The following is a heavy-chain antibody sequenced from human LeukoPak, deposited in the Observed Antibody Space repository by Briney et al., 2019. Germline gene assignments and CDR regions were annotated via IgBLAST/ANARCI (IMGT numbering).Heavy chain of an antibody. CDR1: GYTFTGYY. Sequence: SVKVSCKASGYTFTGYYMHWVRQAPGQGLEWMGGIIPIFGTANYAQKFQGRVTITTDESTSTAYMELSSLRSEDTAVYYCALNDYYGSGRHYYYYMDVWGEGTTVTVSS. CDR3: ALNDYYGSGRHYYYYMDV. V-gene: IGHV1-69*05. CDR2: IIPIFGTA. D-gene: IGHD3-10*01. J-gene: IGHJ6*03.